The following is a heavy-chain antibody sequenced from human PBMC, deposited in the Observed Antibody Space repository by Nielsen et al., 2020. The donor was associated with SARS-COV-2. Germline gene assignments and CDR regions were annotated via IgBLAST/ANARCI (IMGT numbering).Heavy chain of an antibody. CDR3: AREDLGYCSSTSCPAGVYYYYGMDV. Sequence: ASVKVSCKVSGYTLTELSMHWVRQAPGKGLEWMGGFDPEDGETIYAQKFQGRVTMTEDTSTDTAYMELSSLRSEDTAVYYCAREDLGYCSSTSCPAGVYYYYGMDVWGQGTTVTVSS. CDR1: GYTLTELS. CDR2: FDPEDGET. D-gene: IGHD2-2*01. V-gene: IGHV1-24*01. J-gene: IGHJ6*02.